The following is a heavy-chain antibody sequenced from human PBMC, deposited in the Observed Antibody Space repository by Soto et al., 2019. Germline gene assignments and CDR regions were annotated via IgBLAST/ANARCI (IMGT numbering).Heavy chain of an antibody. V-gene: IGHV3-74*01. Sequence: GGSLRLSCAASEFTFSSYWMHWVRQAPGKGLVWVSRINSDGSSTSYADSVKGRFTISRDNAKNTLYLQMNSLRAEDTAVYYCARGALRFPLYYYMDVWGKGTTVTVSS. D-gene: IGHD3-3*01. CDR3: ARGALRFPLYYYMDV. J-gene: IGHJ6*03. CDR1: EFTFSSYW. CDR2: INSDGSST.